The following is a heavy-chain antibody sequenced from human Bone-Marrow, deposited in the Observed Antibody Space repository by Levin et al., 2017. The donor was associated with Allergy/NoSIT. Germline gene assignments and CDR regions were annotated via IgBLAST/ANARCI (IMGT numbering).Heavy chain of an antibody. Sequence: GESLKISCVASGFTFSSYAMSWVRQAPGKGLEWVSAISGSGVSTYGDSVKGRFTVSRDNSKNTPYLQMNSLRAEDTAVYYCAKDRDSSSWTFYYGMDVWGQGTTVTVSS. V-gene: IGHV3-23*01. D-gene: IGHD6-13*01. J-gene: IGHJ6*02. CDR1: GFTFSSYA. CDR3: AKDRDSSSWTFYYGMDV. CDR2: ISGSGVST.